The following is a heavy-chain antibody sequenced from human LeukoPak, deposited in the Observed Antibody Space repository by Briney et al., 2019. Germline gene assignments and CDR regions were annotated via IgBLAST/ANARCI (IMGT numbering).Heavy chain of an antibody. CDR1: GFTFTNAW. CDR3: TTDEEAAAGRGVDY. D-gene: IGHD6-13*01. J-gene: IGHJ4*02. CDR2: ITSKSDGGTT. Sequence: GGSETLLCAASGFTFTNAWATWVSQAPGKGLEWVGRITSKSDGGTTDYAAPGKGRFTISRDDSKNTVYLQMNSLKTEDTAVYYCTTDEEAAAGRGVDYWGQQTPLVTVS. V-gene: IGHV3-15*01.